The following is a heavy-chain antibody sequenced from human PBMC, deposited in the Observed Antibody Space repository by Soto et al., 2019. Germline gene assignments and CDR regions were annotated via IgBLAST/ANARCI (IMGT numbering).Heavy chain of an antibody. J-gene: IGHJ4*02. Sequence: PGGSLRLSCAASGFTFSSYAMNWVRQAPGKGLEWVSVISGSSDSTYYADSVKGRFTISRDNSKNTLYLQMNSLRAEDTAIYYCARRSSGWYFDYWGQGTLVTVSS. D-gene: IGHD6-19*01. V-gene: IGHV3-23*01. CDR2: ISGSSDST. CDR3: ARRSSGWYFDY. CDR1: GFTFSSYA.